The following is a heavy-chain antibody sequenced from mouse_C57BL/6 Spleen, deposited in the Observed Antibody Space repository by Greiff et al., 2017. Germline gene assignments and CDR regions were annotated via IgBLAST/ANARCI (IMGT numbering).Heavy chain of an antibody. D-gene: IGHD2-4*01. CDR1: GYTFTSYW. V-gene: IGHV1-59*01. J-gene: IGHJ4*01. CDR3: ARSDDYDAGGYYAMDY. Sequence: VQLQQSGAELVRPGTSVKLSCKASGYTFTSYWMHWVKQRPGQGLEWIGVIDPSDSYTNYNQKFKGKATLTVDTSSSTAYMQLSSLTSEDSAVYYCARSDDYDAGGYYAMDYWGQGTSVTVSS. CDR2: IDPSDSYT.